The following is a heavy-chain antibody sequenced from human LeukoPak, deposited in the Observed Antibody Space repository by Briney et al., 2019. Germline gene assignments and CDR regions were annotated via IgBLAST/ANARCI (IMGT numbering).Heavy chain of an antibody. D-gene: IGHD6-13*01. V-gene: IGHV3-30*02. Sequence: GGSLRLSCAASGFTFSSYGMHWVRQAPGKGLEWVAFIRYDGSNKYYADSVKGRFTISRDNSKNTLYLQMNSLRAEDTAVYYCATTGYSSGWFFDYWGQGTLVTVSS. CDR1: GFTFSSYG. CDR3: ATTGYSSGWFFDY. CDR2: IRYDGSNK. J-gene: IGHJ4*02.